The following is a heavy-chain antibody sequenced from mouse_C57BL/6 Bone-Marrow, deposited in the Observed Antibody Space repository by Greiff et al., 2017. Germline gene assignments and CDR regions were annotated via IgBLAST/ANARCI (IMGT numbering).Heavy chain of an antibody. CDR1: GFTFSDFY. V-gene: IGHV7-1*01. Sequence: EVKLVESGGGLVQSGRSLRLSCATSGFTFSDFYMEWVRQAPGKGLEWIAASRNKANDYTTEYSASVKGRFIVSRDTSQSILYLQMNALRAEDTAIYYCARDPFPAGMDYWGQGTSVTVSS. CDR3: ARDPFPAGMDY. J-gene: IGHJ4*01. CDR2: SRNKANDYTT.